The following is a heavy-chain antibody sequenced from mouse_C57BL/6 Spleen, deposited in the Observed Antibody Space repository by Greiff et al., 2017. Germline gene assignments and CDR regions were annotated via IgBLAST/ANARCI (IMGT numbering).Heavy chain of an antibody. CDR2: IYPSDSET. J-gene: IGHJ4*01. Sequence: QVQLQQPGAELVRPGSSVKLSCKASGYTFTSYWMDWVKQRPGQGLEWIGNIYPSDSETHYNQKFKDKATLTVDKSSSTAYIQLSSLTSEDSAVYYCARPRGGGGYAMDYWGQGTSVTVSS. CDR3: ARPRGGGGYAMDY. V-gene: IGHV1-61*01. CDR1: GYTFTSYW.